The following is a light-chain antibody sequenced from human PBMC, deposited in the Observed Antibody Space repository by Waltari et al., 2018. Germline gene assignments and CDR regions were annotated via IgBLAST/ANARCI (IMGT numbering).Light chain of an antibody. CDR3: QQYGSWPLT. Sequence: TVMTQSSATLYVSPGQRATLSCRASQSLSNYLAWYQQQPGQAPRLLIYDASTRATGIPATFSGSGSSTAFTLAISSLQSEDIAVYYCQQYGSWPLTFGGGTKVEFK. CDR1: QSLSNY. V-gene: IGKV3-15*01. J-gene: IGKJ4*01. CDR2: DAS.